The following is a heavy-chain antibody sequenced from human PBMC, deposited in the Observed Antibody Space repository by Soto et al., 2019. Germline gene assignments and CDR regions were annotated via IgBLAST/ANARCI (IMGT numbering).Heavy chain of an antibody. CDR2: INAANGDT. D-gene: IGHD6-13*01. V-gene: IGHV1-3*01. Sequence: ASVKVSCKAAGYTFASCGIHWVRQAPGQRLEWMGWINAANGDTKYSPKFQGRVTITRDTSASTAYMELSSLRSEDTAVYSCARRHVPATGIHWFDPWGQGTLVTVSS. CDR1: GYTFASCG. J-gene: IGHJ5*02. CDR3: ARRHVPATGIHWFDP.